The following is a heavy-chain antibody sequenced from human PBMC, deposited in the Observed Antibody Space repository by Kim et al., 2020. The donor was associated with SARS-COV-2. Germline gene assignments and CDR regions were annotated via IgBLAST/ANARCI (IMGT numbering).Heavy chain of an antibody. J-gene: IGHJ4*02. CDR1: GFTVSSNY. D-gene: IGHD5-12*01. Sequence: GGSLRLSCAASGFTVSSNYMSWVRQAPGKGLEWVSVIYSGGSTYYADSVKGRFTISRDNSKNTLYLQMNSLRAEDTAVYYCERDPLGDGYNYGYWGQGTLVTVSS. CDR2: IYSGGST. CDR3: ERDPLGDGYNYGY. V-gene: IGHV3-53*01.